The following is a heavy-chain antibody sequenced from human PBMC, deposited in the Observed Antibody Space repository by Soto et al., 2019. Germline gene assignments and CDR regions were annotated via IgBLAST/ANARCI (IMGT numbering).Heavy chain of an antibody. D-gene: IGHD6-6*01. J-gene: IGHJ6*02. V-gene: IGHV3-21*01. CDR1: GFTFSSYS. CDR2: ISSSSFSI. CDR3: ARNEPSNLYGMDV. Sequence: PGGSLRLSCAASGFTFSSYSMNWVRQAPGKGLEWVSSISSSSFSINYADSVKGRFSISRDNAQNSLHPQMNNLRAEDTAVYYCARNEPSNLYGMDVWGQGTTVTVAS.